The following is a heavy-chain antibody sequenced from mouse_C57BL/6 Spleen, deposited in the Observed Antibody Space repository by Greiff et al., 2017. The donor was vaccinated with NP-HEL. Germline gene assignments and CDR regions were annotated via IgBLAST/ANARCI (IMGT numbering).Heavy chain of an antibody. CDR1: GYTFTSYW. D-gene: IGHD1-1*01. Sequence: VQLQQSGAELAKPGASVKLSCKASGYTFTSYWMHWVKQRPGQGLEWIGYINPSSGSTNYNQKFKDKATLTADKSSRTAYMQLSSLTYEDSAVYYCARNYYGSSGAMDYWGQGTSVTVSS. CDR3: ARNYYGSSGAMDY. J-gene: IGHJ4*01. CDR2: INPSSGST. V-gene: IGHV1-7*01.